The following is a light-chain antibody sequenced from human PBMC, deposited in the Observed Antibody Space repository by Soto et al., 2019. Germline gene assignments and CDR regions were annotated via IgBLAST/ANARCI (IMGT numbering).Light chain of an antibody. V-gene: IGLV2-11*01. J-gene: IGLJ1*01. Sequence: VLTQPRSVSGSPGQSLTISCTGTSSDVGGYNYVSWYQQHPGKVPKLMIYDVTKRPSGVPDRFSGSKSGNTASLTISGLQSEDEADYYCCSHAGSYTYVFGTGTKVTVL. CDR3: CSHAGSYTYV. CDR2: DVT. CDR1: SSDVGGYNY.